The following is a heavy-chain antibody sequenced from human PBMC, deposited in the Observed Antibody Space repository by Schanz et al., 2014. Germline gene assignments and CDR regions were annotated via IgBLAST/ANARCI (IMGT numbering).Heavy chain of an antibody. CDR1: GGSMSGYH. V-gene: IGHV4-59*12. J-gene: IGHJ6*02. CDR2: IFFRGST. Sequence: QVQLQASGPGLVKPSETLSLTCTVSGGSMSGYHWIWIRQPPGRGLEWIGYIFFRGSTYYNPSLKSRVTISIDTSKNQFSLRLTSVTAADTAVYYCYGMDVWGQGTTVTVSS. CDR3: YGMDV.